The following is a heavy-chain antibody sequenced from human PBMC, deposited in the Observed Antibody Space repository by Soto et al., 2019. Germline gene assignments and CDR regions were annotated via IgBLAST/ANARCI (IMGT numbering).Heavy chain of an antibody. CDR1: GFTFNNYA. CDR2: ISGRGGST. J-gene: IGHJ6*02. D-gene: IGHD4-17*01. V-gene: IGHV3-23*01. CDR3: AKDSTVTTSFYSYSYGLDV. Sequence: PGGSLRLSCAASGFTFNNYAMSWVRQAPDKGLEWVSAISGRGGSTYYADSVKGRFTISRDNSKNTLFLQMNSLRAEDTAVYYCAKDSTVTTSFYSYSYGLDVWGQGTTVTVSS.